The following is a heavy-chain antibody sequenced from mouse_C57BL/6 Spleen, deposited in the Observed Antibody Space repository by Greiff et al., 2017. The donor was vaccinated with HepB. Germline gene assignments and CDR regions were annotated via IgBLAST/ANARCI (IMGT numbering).Heavy chain of an antibody. Sequence: QVQLKQPGAELVKPGASVKLSCKASGYTFTSYWMQWVKQRPGQGLEWIGEIDPSDSYTNYNQKFKGKATLTVDTSSSTAYMQLSSLTSEDSAVYYCARANYYGSSRYWYFDVWGTGTTVTVSS. CDR1: GYTFTSYW. J-gene: IGHJ1*03. CDR3: ARANYYGSSRYWYFDV. CDR2: IDPSDSYT. V-gene: IGHV1-50*01. D-gene: IGHD1-1*01.